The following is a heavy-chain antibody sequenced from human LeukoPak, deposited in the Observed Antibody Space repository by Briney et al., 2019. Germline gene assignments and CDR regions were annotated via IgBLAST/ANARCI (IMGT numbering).Heavy chain of an antibody. CDR2: IYYCGST. D-gene: IGHD3-3*01. V-gene: IGHV4-31*03. CDR3: ARGSHLEWLLFPGWFDP. Sequence: SQTLSLTCTVSGGSISSGGYYWIWIRQHPGKGLEWIGYIYYCGSTYYNPSLKSRVTISVDTSKNHFSLKLSSVTPADTAVYYCARGSHLEWLLFPGWFDPWGQGTLVTVSS. CDR1: GGSISSGGYY. J-gene: IGHJ5*02.